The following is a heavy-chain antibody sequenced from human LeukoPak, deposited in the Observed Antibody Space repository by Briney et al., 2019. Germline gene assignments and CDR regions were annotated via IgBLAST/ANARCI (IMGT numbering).Heavy chain of an antibody. Sequence: GGSLRLSCAASGFTFSSYAMSWVRQAPGKGLEWVSAISGSGGSTYYADSVKGRFTISRDNAKNSLYLQMNSLRAEDTALYYCAKDIDYGGTRTPHYFDYWGQGTLLTVSS. CDR1: GFTFSSYA. V-gene: IGHV3-23*01. D-gene: IGHD4-23*01. CDR3: AKDIDYGGTRTPHYFDY. CDR2: ISGSGGST. J-gene: IGHJ4*02.